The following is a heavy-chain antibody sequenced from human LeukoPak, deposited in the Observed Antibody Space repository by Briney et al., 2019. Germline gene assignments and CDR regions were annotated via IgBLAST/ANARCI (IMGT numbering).Heavy chain of an antibody. D-gene: IGHD3-22*01. Sequence: SETLSLTCTVSGGSINSGGYYWSWIRQHPGKGLEWIGYIYYSGSTYYHPSLKSRVTISVDTSKNQFSLKLSSVTAADTAVYYCARANYYDSSGYYYFDSWGQGTLVTVSS. J-gene: IGHJ4*02. V-gene: IGHV4-31*03. CDR1: GGSINSGGYY. CDR3: ARANYYDSSGYYYFDS. CDR2: IYYSGST.